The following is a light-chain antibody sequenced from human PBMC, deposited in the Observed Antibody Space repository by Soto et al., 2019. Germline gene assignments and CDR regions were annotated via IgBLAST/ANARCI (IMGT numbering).Light chain of an antibody. CDR1: SSDVGGYNY. CDR2: DVS. J-gene: IGLJ2*01. V-gene: IGLV2-14*01. Sequence: QSVLAQPASVAGSPGQSITISCTGTSSDVGGYNYVSWYQQHPGKAPKLMIYDVSNRPSGVSNRFSGSKSSNTASLTISGLQAEDEADYHCSSYTSSSTLEVFGGGTKLTVL. CDR3: SSYTSSSTLEV.